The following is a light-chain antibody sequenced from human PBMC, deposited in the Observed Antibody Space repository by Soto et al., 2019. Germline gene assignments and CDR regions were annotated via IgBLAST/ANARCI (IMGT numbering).Light chain of an antibody. CDR1: SGDIGGYNY. V-gene: IGLV2-14*03. Sequence: QSALTQPASVSGYPGQSITISCTGTSGDIGGYNYDSWYQHHPGKAPKLMIFDVSDRPSGVSNRFSGSKSGNTASLTISGLQAEDEADYYCGSYSSGSALVVFGGGTKLTVL. CDR2: DVS. CDR3: GSYSSGSALVV. J-gene: IGLJ2*01.